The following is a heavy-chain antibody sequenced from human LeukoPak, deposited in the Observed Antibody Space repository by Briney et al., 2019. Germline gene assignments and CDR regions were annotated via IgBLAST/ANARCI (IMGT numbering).Heavy chain of an antibody. CDR1: GFTFNTYG. Sequence: GGSLRLSCVASGFTFNTYGMHWVRQAPGKGLEWVSYISTSGSTKYYADSVKGRFTISRDNAKNSLYLQMNSLRAEDTAVYYCARDRDPGYNDSSGYRRVNAFDIWGQGTMVTVSS. J-gene: IGHJ3*02. CDR3: ARDRDPGYNDSSGYRRVNAFDI. V-gene: IGHV3-48*04. D-gene: IGHD3-22*01. CDR2: ISTSGSTK.